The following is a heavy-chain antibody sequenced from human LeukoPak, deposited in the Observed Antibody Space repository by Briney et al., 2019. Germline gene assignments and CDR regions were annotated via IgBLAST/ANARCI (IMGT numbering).Heavy chain of an antibody. D-gene: IGHD4-17*01. CDR3: ARESGTTVSYAFDI. CDR1: GFTFDDYA. Sequence: PGGSLRLSCAASGFTFDDYAMHWVRQAPGKGLEWVSGISWNSGSIGYADSVKGRFTISRDNAKNSLYLQMNSLRAEDTAVYYCARESGTTVSYAFDIWGQGTMVTVSS. V-gene: IGHV3-9*01. CDR2: ISWNSGSI. J-gene: IGHJ3*02.